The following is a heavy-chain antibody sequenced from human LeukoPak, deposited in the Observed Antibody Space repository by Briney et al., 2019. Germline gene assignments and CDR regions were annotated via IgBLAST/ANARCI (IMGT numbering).Heavy chain of an antibody. CDR1: GGSFSGYY. Sequence: SETLSLTCAVYGGSFSGYYWSWIRQPPGEGLEWIGEINHSGSTNYNPSLKSRVTISVDTSKNQFSLKLSSVTAADTAVYYCARGQGAGGTPRFDYWGQGTLVTVSS. D-gene: IGHD1-14*01. CDR3: ARGQGAGGTPRFDY. V-gene: IGHV4-34*01. CDR2: INHSGST. J-gene: IGHJ4*02.